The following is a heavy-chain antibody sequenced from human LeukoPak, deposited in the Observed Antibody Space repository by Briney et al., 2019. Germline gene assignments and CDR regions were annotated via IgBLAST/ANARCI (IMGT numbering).Heavy chain of an antibody. CDR1: GFTFSNYA. CDR3: AREISSWYRAEGRFDP. D-gene: IGHD6-13*01. Sequence: GGSLRLSCAASGFTFSNYAMSWVRQAPGKGLEWVANIKQDGSEKSYVDSVTGRFTISRDNAKNSLYLQMNSLRAEDTAVYYCAREISSWYRAEGRFDPWGQGTLVTVSS. CDR2: IKQDGSEK. V-gene: IGHV3-7*01. J-gene: IGHJ5*02.